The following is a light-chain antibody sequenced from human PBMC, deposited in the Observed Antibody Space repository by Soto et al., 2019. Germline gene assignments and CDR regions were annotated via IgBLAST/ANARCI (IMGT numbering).Light chain of an antibody. J-gene: IGLJ1*01. Sequence: SYELTQPPSVSVAPGETARITCGGNNIGGKSLHWYQQKPGQAPVMVIRYDTDRPSGISERFSGTNSGNTATLTIRMVEVGDEADYYCHVWDSSRDQYLFGSGTKVTVL. CDR2: YDT. V-gene: IGLV3-21*01. CDR1: NIGGKS. CDR3: HVWDSSRDQYL.